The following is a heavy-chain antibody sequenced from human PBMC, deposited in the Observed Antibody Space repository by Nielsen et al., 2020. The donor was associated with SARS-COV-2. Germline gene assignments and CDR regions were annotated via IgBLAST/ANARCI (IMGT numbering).Heavy chain of an antibody. CDR3: ARAENRYCSSTSCPGLGGH. CDR2: IKQDGSEK. V-gene: IGHV3-7*01. D-gene: IGHD2-2*01. Sequence: GESLKISCAVSGFTFSSYWMSWVRQAPGKGLEWVANIKQDGSEKYYVDSVKGRFTISRDNAKNSLYLQMNSLRAEDTAVYYCARAENRYCSSTSCPGLGGHWGQGTLVTVSS. CDR1: GFTFSSYW. J-gene: IGHJ4*02.